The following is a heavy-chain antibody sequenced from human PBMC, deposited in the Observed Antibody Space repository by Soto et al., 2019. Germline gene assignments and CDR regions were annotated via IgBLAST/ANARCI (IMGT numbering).Heavy chain of an antibody. V-gene: IGHV1-18*01. D-gene: IGHD1-1*01. CDR2: ISAHNGNT. CDR1: GYAFTTYG. J-gene: IGHJ4*02. CDR3: ARGRYGDY. Sequence: QVHLVQSGAEVKKPGASVKVSCQASGYAFTTYGITWVRQAPGQGLEWMGWISAHNGNTNYAQKLQGRVTVTRDTSTSTAYMELRGMRSDDTAVYYCARGRYGDYGGQGALVTVSS.